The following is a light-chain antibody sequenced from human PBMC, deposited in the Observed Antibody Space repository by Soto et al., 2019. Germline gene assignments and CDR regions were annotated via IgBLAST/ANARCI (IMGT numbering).Light chain of an antibody. CDR3: QQYGSSPRT. CDR1: QSVSSSY. Sequence: EIVLTHCPGTLSLSPGEIATLSCGSIQSVSSSYLAWYQQKPGQAPRLLIYGASSRATGIPDRFSGSGSGTDFSLTISSLEPGDLEVYYCQQYGSSPRTFGQGTKVDIK. CDR2: GAS. J-gene: IGKJ1*01. V-gene: IGKV3-20*01.